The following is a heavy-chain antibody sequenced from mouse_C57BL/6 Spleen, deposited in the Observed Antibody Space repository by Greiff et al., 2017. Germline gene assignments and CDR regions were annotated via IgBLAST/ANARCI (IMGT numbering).Heavy chain of an antibody. V-gene: IGHV1-4*01. J-gene: IGHJ3*01. Sequence: VQLKQSGAELARPGASVKMSCKASGYTFTSYTMHWVKQRPGQGLEWIGYINPSSGYTKYNQKFKDKATLTADKSSSTAYMQLSSLTSEDSAVYYCARGSDPFAYWGQGTLVTVSA. CDR1: GYTFTSYT. CDR2: INPSSGYT. CDR3: ARGSDPFAY.